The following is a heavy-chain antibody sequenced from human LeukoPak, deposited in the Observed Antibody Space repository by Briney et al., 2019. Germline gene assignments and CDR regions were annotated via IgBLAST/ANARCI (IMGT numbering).Heavy chain of an antibody. CDR1: GFTFSSSG. J-gene: IGHJ3*02. V-gene: IGHV3-48*04. CDR2: ISFSGSPT. CDR3: AKDIGETAAGTEGAFDI. D-gene: IGHD6-13*01. Sequence: GGSLRLSCTTSGFTFSSSGIHWLRQAPGKGLEWVSYISFSGSPTQYADSVKGRFTISRDNAKNSLYLQMNSLRAEDMALYYCAKDIGETAAGTEGAFDIWGQGTMVTVSS.